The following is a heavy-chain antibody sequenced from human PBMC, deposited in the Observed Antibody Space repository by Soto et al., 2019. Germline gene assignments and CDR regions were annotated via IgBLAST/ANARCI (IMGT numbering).Heavy chain of an antibody. CDR3: AKDRQPNYCYSMDV. D-gene: IGHD6-13*01. V-gene: IGHV3-30*18. Sequence: QVQLVESGGGVVQPGRSLRLSCAASGFTFSSYGMHWVRQAPGKGLEWVAVISFDGSNKYYADSVKGRFTISKDNSKKTLHQQMNRLRAEDLAVYYCAKDRQPNYCYSMDVWGLGTKVTVTS. CDR1: GFTFSSYG. CDR2: ISFDGSNK. J-gene: IGHJ6*02.